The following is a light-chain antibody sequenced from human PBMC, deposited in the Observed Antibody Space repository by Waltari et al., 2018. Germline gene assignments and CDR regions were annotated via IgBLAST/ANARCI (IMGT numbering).Light chain of an antibody. Sequence: QSALTQPVSVSGSPGQSVTISCTGTSNNFGVSNLVSWFQHPPDQAPKLLIFYVPKRPSGVSNRFSGSKSGNTASLTISGLQTEDEADYYCCSYSTGGSWMFGGGTKLTVL. CDR1: SNNFGVSNL. V-gene: IGLV2-23*02. J-gene: IGLJ3*02. CDR2: YVP. CDR3: CSYSTGGSWM.